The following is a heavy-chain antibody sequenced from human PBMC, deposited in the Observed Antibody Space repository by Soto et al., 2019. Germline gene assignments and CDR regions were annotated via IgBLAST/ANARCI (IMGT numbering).Heavy chain of an antibody. D-gene: IGHD5-18*01. CDR1: GYTLTELS. Sequence: VASVKVSCKVSGYTLTELSMHWVRQAPGKGLEWMGGFDPEDGETIYAQKFQGRVTMTEDTSTDTAYMELSSLRSEDTAVYYCAIRGYSSGAFDIWGQGTMVTVSS. CDR2: FDPEDGET. V-gene: IGHV1-24*01. J-gene: IGHJ3*02. CDR3: AIRGYSSGAFDI.